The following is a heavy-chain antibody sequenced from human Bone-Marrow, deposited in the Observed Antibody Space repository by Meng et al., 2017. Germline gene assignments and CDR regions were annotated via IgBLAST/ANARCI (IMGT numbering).Heavy chain of an antibody. CDR3: ARGDGYNRYFDY. CDR2: IYHSGTA. J-gene: IGHJ4*02. V-gene: IGHV4-39*07. CDR1: GGSISSSSFY. Sequence: QLQVQESGPGLVKPSETMSLTCTVSGGSISSSSFYWVWIRQPPGKGLESIGYIYHSGTAYYNPSLESRVTISVDRSKNQFSLKLSSVTAADTAVYYCARGDGYNRYFDYWGQGTLVTVSS. D-gene: IGHD5-24*01.